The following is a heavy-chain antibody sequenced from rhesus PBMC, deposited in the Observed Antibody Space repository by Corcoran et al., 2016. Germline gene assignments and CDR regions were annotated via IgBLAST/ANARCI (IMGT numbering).Heavy chain of an antibody. CDR2: IYGTSGST. CDR3: VRGPAIAAAEDY. D-gene: IGHD6-25*01. CDR1: GGSISSGYD. V-gene: IGHV4-76*01. Sequence: QVQLQESGPGLVKPSETLSLTCAVSGGSISSGYDWSWIRQPPGKGLEWIGYIYGTSGSTKYNPSLKNRVTISKDASKNQFSLKLSSVTAADTAVYYCVRGPAIAAAEDYWGQGVLVTVSS. J-gene: IGHJ4*01.